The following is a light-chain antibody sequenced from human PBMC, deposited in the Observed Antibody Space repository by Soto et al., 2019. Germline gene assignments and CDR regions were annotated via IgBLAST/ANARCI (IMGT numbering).Light chain of an antibody. V-gene: IGKV3-20*01. CDR3: QYYGSSVT. CDR1: ETVATN. Sequence: EVVMTQSPATLSVSPGERATLSCRASETVATNLAWYQQKPGQAPRLLISGASTRAAGISDRFRGSGSGTDFTLTISRLEPEDFAVYYCQYYGSSVTFAGGTKVEIK. J-gene: IGKJ4*01. CDR2: GAS.